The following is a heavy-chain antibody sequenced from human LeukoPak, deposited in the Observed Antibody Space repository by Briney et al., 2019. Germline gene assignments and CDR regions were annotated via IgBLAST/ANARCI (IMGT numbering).Heavy chain of an antibody. CDR3: ARVVVGATIPHY. Sequence: ASVKVSCEASGYTFTSYGISWVRQAPGQGLEWMGWISAYNGNTNYAQKLQGRVTMTTDTSTSTAYMELRSLRSEDTAVYYCARVVVGATIPHYWGQGTLVTVSS. CDR1: GYTFTSYG. V-gene: IGHV1-18*01. CDR2: ISAYNGNT. J-gene: IGHJ4*02. D-gene: IGHD1-26*01.